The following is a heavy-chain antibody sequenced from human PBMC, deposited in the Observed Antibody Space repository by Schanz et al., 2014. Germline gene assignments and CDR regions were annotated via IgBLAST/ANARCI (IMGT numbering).Heavy chain of an antibody. Sequence: EVHLEESGGGLVQPGGSPRLSCAVSGSTFSNCDMTWVRQAPGKGLEWVAIIDGRGITTFYADSVKGRFTISRDNAKNTVYLQMNSLRDDDTAVYYCAKRFHCSGSHPFDYWGQGTLVTVSS. CDR2: IDGRGITT. CDR3: AKRFHCSGSHPFDY. D-gene: IGHD3-10*02. CDR1: GSTFSNCD. J-gene: IGHJ4*02. V-gene: IGHV3-23*04.